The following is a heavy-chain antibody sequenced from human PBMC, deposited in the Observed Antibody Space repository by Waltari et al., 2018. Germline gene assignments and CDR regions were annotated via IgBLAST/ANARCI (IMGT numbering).Heavy chain of an antibody. Sequence: EVQLVGSGGGLVKPGGSLRLSCAASGFTFSSYTMNWVHQAPGKGLEWVSSISGGSSYTYYADSVKGRFTISRDNVKNSLYLQMNSLRVEDTAVYYCATEPYSSSYYFDYWGQGTLVTVSS. CDR1: GFTFSSYT. CDR3: ATEPYSSSYYFDY. V-gene: IGHV3-21*02. CDR2: ISGGSSYT. D-gene: IGHD6-6*01. J-gene: IGHJ4*02.